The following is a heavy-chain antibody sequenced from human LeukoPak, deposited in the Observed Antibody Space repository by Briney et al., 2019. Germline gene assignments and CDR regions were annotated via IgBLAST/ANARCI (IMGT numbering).Heavy chain of an antibody. V-gene: IGHV4-59*12. D-gene: IGHD3-10*01. Sequence: KPSETLSLTCTVSGGSISSYYWSWIRQPPGKGLEWIGYIYYSGSTNYNPSLKSRVTISVDTSKNQFSLKLSSVTAADTAVYYCARINMVRGVITPRSPYYFDYWGQGTLVTVSS. CDR2: IYYSGST. CDR3: ARINMVRGVITPRSPYYFDY. J-gene: IGHJ4*02. CDR1: GGSISSYY.